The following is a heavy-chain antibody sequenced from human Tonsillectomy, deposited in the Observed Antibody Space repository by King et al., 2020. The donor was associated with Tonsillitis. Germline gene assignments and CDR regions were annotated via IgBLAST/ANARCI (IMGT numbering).Heavy chain of an antibody. CDR1: GFTFSTYG. J-gene: IGHJ6*02. D-gene: IGHD4-11*01. CDR2: IRYDGSNK. CDR3: AKELDYSDFDYNDYDYYYYGLDI. Sequence: VQLVQSGGGVVQPGGSLSLSCAASGFTFSTYGMHWVRQAPGKGLEWVAFIRYDGSNKYYADSVKGRFTISRDNSKNTLSLQMNTLRAEDTAVYYCAKELDYSDFDYNDYDYYYYGLDIWGQGTTVTVSS. V-gene: IGHV3-30*02.